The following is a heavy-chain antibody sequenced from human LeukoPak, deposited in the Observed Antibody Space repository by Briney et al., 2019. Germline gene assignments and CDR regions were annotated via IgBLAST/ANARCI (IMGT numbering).Heavy chain of an antibody. J-gene: IGHJ3*02. Sequence: GGSLRLSCAASGFTFILYWMHWVRQVPGKRPVWVSRINDDGSDTIYADSVRGRFTISRDDAKNTVYLQMNSLRAEDTAVYYCAKGTTTGITIFGVVPPLDAFDIWGQGTMVTVSS. D-gene: IGHD3-3*01. CDR1: GFTFILYW. CDR3: AKGTTTGITIFGVVPPLDAFDI. CDR2: INDDGSDT. V-gene: IGHV3-74*01.